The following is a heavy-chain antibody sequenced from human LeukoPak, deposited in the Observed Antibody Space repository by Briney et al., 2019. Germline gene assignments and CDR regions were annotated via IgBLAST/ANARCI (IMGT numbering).Heavy chain of an antibody. CDR3: AREIYSGAFDI. V-gene: IGHV1-2*06. D-gene: IGHD5-12*01. Sequence: GASVKVSCKASGYTFTGYYIHWVRQAPGQGLEWMGRIKPNTGDTKYAQKFQGRVTMNRDTSIGTTYMDLTSLTSDDTAMYYCAREIYSGAFDIWGQGTMVTVSS. J-gene: IGHJ3*02. CDR2: IKPNTGDT. CDR1: GYTFTGYY.